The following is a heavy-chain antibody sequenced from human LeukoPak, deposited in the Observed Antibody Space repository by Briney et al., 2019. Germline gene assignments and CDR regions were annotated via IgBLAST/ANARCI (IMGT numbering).Heavy chain of an antibody. CDR3: AREKDCSSTSCRAGWFDP. CDR1: GFTFSSYT. J-gene: IGHJ5*02. V-gene: IGHV3-21*04. Sequence: GGSLRLSCAASGFTFSSYTMNWVRQAPGKGLEWVSSISSSSSYIYYADSVKGRFTISRDNAKNTLYLQMNSLRAEDTAVYYCAREKDCSSTSCRAGWFDPWGQGTLVTVSS. D-gene: IGHD2-2*01. CDR2: ISSSSSYI.